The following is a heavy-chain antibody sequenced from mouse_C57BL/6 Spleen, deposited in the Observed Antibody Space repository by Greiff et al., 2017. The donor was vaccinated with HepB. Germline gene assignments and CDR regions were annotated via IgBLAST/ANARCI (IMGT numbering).Heavy chain of an antibody. V-gene: IGHV5-9-1*02. J-gene: IGHJ3*01. D-gene: IGHD2-1*01. CDR1: GFTFSSYA. CDR3: TRDEDGNYGFAY. Sequence: DVQLQESGEGLVKPGGSLKLSCAASGFTFSSYAMSWVRQTPEKRLEWVAYISSGGDYIYYADTVKGRFTISRDNARNTLYLQMSSLKSEDTAMYYCTRDEDGNYGFAYWGQGTLVTVSA. CDR2: ISSGGDYI.